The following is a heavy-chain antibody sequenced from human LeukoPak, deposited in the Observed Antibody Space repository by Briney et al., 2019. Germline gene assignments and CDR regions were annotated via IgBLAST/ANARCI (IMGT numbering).Heavy chain of an antibody. CDR3: AKDLYLRDSWSGYFDY. CDR1: GFTFSSYA. J-gene: IGHJ4*02. Sequence: TGGSLRLSCAASGFTFSSYAMSWVRQAPGKGLEWVAAISASGSATSYADSVRGRFTISRDNSKSTTYLQMNSLRAEDTAVFYCAKDLYLRDSWSGYFDYWGQGIPVTVSS. CDR2: ISASGSAT. D-gene: IGHD3-3*01. V-gene: IGHV3-23*01.